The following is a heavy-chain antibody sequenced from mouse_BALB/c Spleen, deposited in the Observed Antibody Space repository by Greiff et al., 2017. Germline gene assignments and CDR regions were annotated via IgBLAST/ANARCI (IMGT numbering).Heavy chain of an antibody. Sequence: EVQRVESGGGLVQPKGSLKLSCAASGFTFNTYAMNWVRQAPGKGLEWVARIRSKSNNYATYYADSVKDRFTISRDDSQSMLYLQMNNLKTEDTAMYYCVRHRGYYDAMDYWGQGTSVTVSS. CDR1: GFTFNTYA. D-gene: IGHD2-2*01. V-gene: IGHV10-1*02. CDR3: VRHRGYYDAMDY. J-gene: IGHJ4*01. CDR2: IRSKSNNYAT.